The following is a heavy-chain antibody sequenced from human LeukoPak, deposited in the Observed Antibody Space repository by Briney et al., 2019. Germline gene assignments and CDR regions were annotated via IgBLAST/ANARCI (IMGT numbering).Heavy chain of an antibody. Sequence: ASVKVSCKASGYTFSNYGISWVRQAPGQGLEWVGWIRGDNGNTNYAQKFQGRVTMTTETSTSTAYMELGSLGSDETAVYYCARVRWFGEYWFDPWGQGTLVTVSS. D-gene: IGHD3-10*01. J-gene: IGHJ5*02. CDR1: GYTFSNYG. CDR2: IRGDNGNT. CDR3: ARVRWFGEYWFDP. V-gene: IGHV1-18*01.